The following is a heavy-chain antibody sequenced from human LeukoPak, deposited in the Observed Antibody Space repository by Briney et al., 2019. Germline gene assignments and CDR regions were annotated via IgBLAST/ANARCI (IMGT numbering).Heavy chain of an antibody. J-gene: IGHJ4*02. CDR1: GFTFSTYA. D-gene: IGHD1-26*01. Sequence: GSLRLSCAASGFTFSTYAMSWVRQAPGKGLEWVSSMSGSGGSTYYADSVKGRFTISRDNSKNTLYLQMNSLRAEDTAVYYCAKDGSGSYPYYFDYWGQGTLVTVSS. CDR2: MSGSGGST. V-gene: IGHV3-23*01. CDR3: AKDGSGSYPYYFDY.